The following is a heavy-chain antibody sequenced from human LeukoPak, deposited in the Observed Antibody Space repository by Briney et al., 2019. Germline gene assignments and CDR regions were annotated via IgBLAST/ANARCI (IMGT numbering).Heavy chain of an antibody. CDR3: AGNVGWYSHDS. CDR1: GDSLSSHF. Sequence: SETLSLTSTVSGDSLSSHFWSWIRQPPGKGLEWIGYIYGSGSTNYDPSLKSRVTISEDTSKNHFSLKLTSVTAADTAVYCCAGNVGWYSHDSWGQGTLVTVSS. V-gene: IGHV4-59*08. J-gene: IGHJ4*02. D-gene: IGHD6-19*01. CDR2: IYGSGST.